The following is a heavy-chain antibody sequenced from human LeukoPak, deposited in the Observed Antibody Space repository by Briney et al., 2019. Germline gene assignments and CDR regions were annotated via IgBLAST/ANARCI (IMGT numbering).Heavy chain of an antibody. J-gene: IGHJ4*02. CDR1: GFTFSSYA. Sequence: GRSLRLSCAASGFTFSSYAMSWVRQAPGKGLEWVSGIIDSGGSTYYADSVKGRFTISRDNSKNTLYLQMNSLRAEDTAVYYCAKGRTGSSSAWHGGDWGQGTLVTVSS. CDR2: IIDSGGST. CDR3: AKGRTGSSSAWHGGD. D-gene: IGHD6-19*01. V-gene: IGHV3-23*01.